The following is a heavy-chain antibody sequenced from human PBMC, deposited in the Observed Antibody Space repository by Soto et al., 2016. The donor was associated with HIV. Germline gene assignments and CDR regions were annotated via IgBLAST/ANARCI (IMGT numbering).Heavy chain of an antibody. Sequence: EVQLLESGGGLVQPGGSLRLSCAASGFTFDDYGMSWVRQAPGKGLEWVSGINWNGGSTGYVDSVKGRFTIFRDNAKNSLYLQMNSLRVEDTALYYCARDRGYYYGSGSSKAVYYYGMDVWGQGTTVTVSS. CDR3: ARDRGYYYGSGSSKAVYYYGMDV. CDR2: INWNGGST. CDR1: GFTFDDYG. D-gene: IGHD3-10*01. J-gene: IGHJ6*02. V-gene: IGHV3-20*04.